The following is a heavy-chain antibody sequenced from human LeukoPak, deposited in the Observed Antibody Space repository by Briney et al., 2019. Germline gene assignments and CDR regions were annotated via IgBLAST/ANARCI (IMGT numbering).Heavy chain of an antibody. V-gene: IGHV3-21*01. CDR1: GFIFSSFT. CDR3: TRGSYGDYGY. D-gene: IGHD4-17*01. Sequence: GGSLRLSCAASGFIFSSFTMNWVRQAPGKGLEWVSSISSDSKSIYYADSVKGRFIISRDNAKNSLFLQMDSLRAEDTALYYCTRGSYGDYGYWGQGTLVTVSS. CDR2: ISSDSKSI. J-gene: IGHJ4*02.